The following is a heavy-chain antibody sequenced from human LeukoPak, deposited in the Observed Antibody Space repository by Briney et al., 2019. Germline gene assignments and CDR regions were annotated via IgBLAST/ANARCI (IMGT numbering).Heavy chain of an antibody. D-gene: IGHD3-16*01. J-gene: IGHJ4*02. CDR3: ARQPGTGGINL. CDR1: GGSISSYI. V-gene: IGHV4-4*09. Sequence: SETLSLTCSVSGGSISSYIWSWIRQPPGKGLEWIGYIYTSGSTDYNPSLKSRVTISVDSSKNQFSLKLSSVTAADTAFYYCARQPGTGGINLWGQGTPVTVSS. CDR2: IYTSGST.